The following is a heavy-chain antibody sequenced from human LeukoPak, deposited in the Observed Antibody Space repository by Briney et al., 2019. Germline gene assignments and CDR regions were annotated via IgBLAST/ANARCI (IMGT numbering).Heavy chain of an antibody. V-gene: IGHV3-74*01. Sequence: GGSLRLSCAASGFTLSPSWMNWVRQVPGKGLVWVSRITSDGRNTVYADSVKGRFPISRDNARNTVYLQMTSLRAEDSAVYFCARDWHYRLDMWGQGALVTVSS. J-gene: IGHJ4*02. CDR3: ARDWHYRLDM. CDR1: GFTLSPSW. D-gene: IGHD4-4*01. CDR2: ITSDGRNT.